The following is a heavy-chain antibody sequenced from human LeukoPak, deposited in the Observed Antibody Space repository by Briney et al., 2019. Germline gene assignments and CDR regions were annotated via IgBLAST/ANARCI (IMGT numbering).Heavy chain of an antibody. J-gene: IGHJ3*02. CDR2: ISYDGSNK. D-gene: IGHD2-21*02. CDR3: ADGGGDGAFDI. Sequence: GGSLRLSCAASGFTFSSYAMHWVRQAPGKGLEWVAVISYDGSNKYYADSVKGRFTISRDNSKNTLYLQMNSLRAEDTAVYYCADGGGDGAFDIWGQGTMVTVSS. CDR1: GFTFSSYA. V-gene: IGHV3-30-3*01.